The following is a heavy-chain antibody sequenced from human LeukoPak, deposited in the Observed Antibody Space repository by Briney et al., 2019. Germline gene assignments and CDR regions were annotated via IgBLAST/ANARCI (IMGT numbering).Heavy chain of an antibody. CDR2: IWYDGSKK. D-gene: IGHD3-10*01. CDR1: GFSFRSYG. J-gene: IGHJ4*02. V-gene: IGHV3-33*01. CDR3: ARENTMVRGVTLYYFDY. Sequence: PGGSLRLFCAASGFSFRSYGIHWVRQAPGKGLEWVAVIWYDGSKKYYADSVKGRFTISRDNSKNTLYLQMDSLRAEDTAVYYCARENTMVRGVTLYYFDYWGQGTLVTDSS.